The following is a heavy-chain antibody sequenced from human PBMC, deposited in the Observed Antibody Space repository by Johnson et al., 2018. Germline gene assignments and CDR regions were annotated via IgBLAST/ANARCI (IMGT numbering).Heavy chain of an antibody. D-gene: IGHD1-1*01. V-gene: IGHV3-21*01. Sequence: VQLVESGGGLVKPGGSLRLSCAASGFTFSIYSMNWVRQAPGKGLEWVSSISSSSSYIYYADSVKGRFTISRDNAKNSLYLQMNSLRAEDTAVYYRAREPPGTTGRHYYYYYMDVWGKGTTVTVSS. CDR1: GFTFSIYS. CDR3: AREPPGTTGRHYYYYYMDV. J-gene: IGHJ6*03. CDR2: ISSSSSYI.